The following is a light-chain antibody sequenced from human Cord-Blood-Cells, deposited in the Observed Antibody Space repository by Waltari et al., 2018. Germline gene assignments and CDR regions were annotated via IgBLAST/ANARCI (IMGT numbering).Light chain of an antibody. CDR3: CSYAGSSTLV. CDR1: SSYVGSYHL. J-gene: IGLJ2*01. V-gene: IGLV2-23*01. CDR2: EGS. Sequence: QSALTQRASVSGSPGQSITISCTGPSSYVGSYHLVFWYQQPQGKAPKHMIYEGSKRPSGVSIRFSGSKSSNTASLTISGLQAEDEADYYCCSYAGSSTLVFGGGTKLTVL.